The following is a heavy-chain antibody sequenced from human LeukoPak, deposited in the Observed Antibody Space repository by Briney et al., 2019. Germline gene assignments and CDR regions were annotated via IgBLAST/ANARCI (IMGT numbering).Heavy chain of an antibody. CDR2: INPSGDST. D-gene: IGHD2-2*01. V-gene: IGHV1-46*01. CDR3: ARGSSAAPGQASWFDP. Sequence: ASVKVSCKASGDTFTTYYMHWARQAPGQGLEWMGIINPSGDSTNYAQKFQGRVTMTRDTSTSTVYMDLSSLRSEDTAVYYCARGSSAAPGQASWFDPWGQGTLVTVSS. CDR1: GDTFTTYY. J-gene: IGHJ5*02.